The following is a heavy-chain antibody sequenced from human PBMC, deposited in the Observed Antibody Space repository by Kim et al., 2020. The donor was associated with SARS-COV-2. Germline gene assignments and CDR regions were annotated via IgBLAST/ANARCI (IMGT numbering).Heavy chain of an antibody. CDR1: GYSFTSYW. D-gene: IGHD2-2*01. CDR3: ARPTGYCDSTTCRLSYFDY. Sequence: GESLKISCKTSGYSFTSYWIAWVRQMPGKGLEWMGIIFPRDSDTRYSPSFQGQVTISSDKSISTAYLQWSSLKASDTAMYYCARPTGYCDSTTCRLSYFDYWGQGMLVTVSS. J-gene: IGHJ4*02. CDR2: IFPRDSDT. V-gene: IGHV5-51*01.